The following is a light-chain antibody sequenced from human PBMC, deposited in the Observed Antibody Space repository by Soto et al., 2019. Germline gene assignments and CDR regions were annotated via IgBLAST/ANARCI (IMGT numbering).Light chain of an antibody. Sequence: EIVLTQSPGTLSLSPGESATLSCRASQSVSSSNLAWYQQKPGQPPRLLIYGASSRATGVPDRFSGSGSGTDFTLTINRLEPEDFAVYFCQQYGSSPLTLGGGTKVDI. V-gene: IGKV3-20*01. CDR2: GAS. CDR3: QQYGSSPLT. J-gene: IGKJ4*01. CDR1: QSVSSSN.